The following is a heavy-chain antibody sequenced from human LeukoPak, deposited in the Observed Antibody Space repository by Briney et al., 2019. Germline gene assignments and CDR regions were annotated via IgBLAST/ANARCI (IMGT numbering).Heavy chain of an antibody. J-gene: IGHJ4*02. V-gene: IGHV3-21*01. CDR1: GFTFSSYR. D-gene: IGHD4-17*01. CDR3: ARVPSTVTPGWEFDY. CDR2: ISSSSSYI. Sequence: GGSLRLSCAASGFTFSSYRMNWVRQAPGKGLEWVSSISSSSSYIYYADSVKGRFTISRDNAKNSLYLQMNSLRAEDTAVYYCARVPSTVTPGWEFDYWGQGTLVTVSS.